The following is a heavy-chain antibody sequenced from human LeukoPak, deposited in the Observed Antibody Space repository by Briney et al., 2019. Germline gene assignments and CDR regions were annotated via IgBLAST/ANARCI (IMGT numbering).Heavy chain of an antibody. CDR3: NTWVTGTGSDY. D-gene: IGHD1-7*01. V-gene: IGHV3-15*01. Sequence: GGSLRLSCAASGFTFSNAWVTWVRQVPGEGLEWVGRIKSKTDGGTTDYAAPVKGRFTISRDDSTNSLYLQMNSLKTDDIAVYYCNTWVTGTGSDYWGQGTLVTVSS. CDR2: IKSKTDGGTT. J-gene: IGHJ4*02. CDR1: GFTFSNAW.